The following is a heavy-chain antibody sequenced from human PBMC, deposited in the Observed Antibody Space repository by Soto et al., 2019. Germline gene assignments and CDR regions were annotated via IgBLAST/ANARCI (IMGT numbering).Heavy chain of an antibody. J-gene: IGHJ4*02. D-gene: IGHD7-27*01. V-gene: IGHV4-59*13. CDR2: IYYTGST. CDR3: ARANWYSEY. Sequence: SEDLSLTCTVSGLSITNNYWSWIRQPPGKGLEWIGYIYYTGSTNYNPSLKSRVTMSVDTSKNQFSLILASLTAADTAMYYCARANWYSEYWGQGTLVTVSS. CDR1: GLSITNNY.